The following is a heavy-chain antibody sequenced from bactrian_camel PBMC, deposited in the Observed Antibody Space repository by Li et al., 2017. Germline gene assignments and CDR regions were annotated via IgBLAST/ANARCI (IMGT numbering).Heavy chain of an antibody. CDR3: ARTPATLD. CDR1: RYMYNNGC. V-gene: IGHV3S53*01. CDR2: IDTDGST. J-gene: IGHJ4*01. D-gene: IGHD2*01. Sequence: VQLVESGGDLVRPGGSLRLSCVASRYMYNNGCMGWFRQAPGKEREGVATIDTDGSTRYADSVKGRFTISRDNAKNTVYLQMNSLKSEDTALFYCARTPATLDCGQGTQVTVS.